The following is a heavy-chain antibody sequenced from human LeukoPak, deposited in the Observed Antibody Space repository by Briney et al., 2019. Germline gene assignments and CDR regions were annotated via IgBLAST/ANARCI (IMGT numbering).Heavy chain of an antibody. J-gene: IGHJ3*02. V-gene: IGHV3-23*01. CDR3: ASPPIVVVSDAFDI. D-gene: IGHD3-22*01. CDR1: GFTVSTNY. CDR2: ISGSGGST. Sequence: GGSLRLSCAASGFTVSTNYMSWVRQAPGKGLEWVSAISGSGGSTYYADSVKGRFTISRDNSKNTLYLQMNSLRAEDTAVYYCASPPIVVVSDAFDIWGQGTMVTVSS.